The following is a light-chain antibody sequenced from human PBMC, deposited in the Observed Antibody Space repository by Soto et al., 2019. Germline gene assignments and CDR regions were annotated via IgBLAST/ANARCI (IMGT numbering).Light chain of an antibody. CDR1: SGSIASNY. J-gene: IGLJ2*01. CDR2: EDN. Sequence: NFMLTQPHSVSESPGKTVTISCTRSSGSIASNYVQWYQQRPGSAPTPVIYEDNERPSGVPDRFSGSIDSSSNSASLTISGLKTDGEADYYCQSYQSGNVVFGGGTQLTVL. V-gene: IGLV6-57*04. CDR3: QSYQSGNVV.